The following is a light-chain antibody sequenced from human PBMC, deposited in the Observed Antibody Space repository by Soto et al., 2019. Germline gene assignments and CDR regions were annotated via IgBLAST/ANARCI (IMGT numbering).Light chain of an antibody. V-gene: IGKV1-6*01. Sequence: QMTPSPSSLYASVGEKIIITCRASRDVGSDVSWYQQKPGLAPKLLIYAASNLYTGVPSSFSGSRSGTEFTLTISSLQPEDFASYYCLQHYGDSWTFGQGTKVDIK. J-gene: IGKJ1*01. CDR2: AAS. CDR3: LQHYGDSWT. CDR1: RDVGSD.